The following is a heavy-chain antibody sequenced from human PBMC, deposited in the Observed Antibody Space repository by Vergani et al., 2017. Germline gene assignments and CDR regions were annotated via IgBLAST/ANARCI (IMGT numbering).Heavy chain of an antibody. Sequence: QVQLVQSGAEVKKPGSSVKVSCIFSGSPVSWLRQAPGQGFEWMGRIITFSGTTNYAQRFQGRITITADESTRTVYMELSNLRPDDTAVYYCAVDGFSPFDHWGQGTLVTVSS. CDR3: AVDGFSPFDH. CDR2: IITFSGTT. CDR1: FSGSP. V-gene: IGHV1-69*15. J-gene: IGHJ4*02.